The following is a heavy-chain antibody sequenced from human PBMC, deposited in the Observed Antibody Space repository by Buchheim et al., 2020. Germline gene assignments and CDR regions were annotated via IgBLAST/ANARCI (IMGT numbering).Heavy chain of an antibody. D-gene: IGHD1-26*01. CDR1: GFTFSSYG. CDR3: AKDPGVVGATAIYYYYGMDV. J-gene: IGHJ6*02. V-gene: IGHV3-30*18. CDR2: ISYDGSNK. Sequence: QVQLVESGGGVVQPGRSLRLSCAASGFTFSSYGMHWVRQAPGKGLEWVAVISYDGSNKYYADSVKGRFTISMDNSKNTLYLQMNSLRAEDTAVYYCAKDPGVVGATAIYYYYGMDVWGQGTT.